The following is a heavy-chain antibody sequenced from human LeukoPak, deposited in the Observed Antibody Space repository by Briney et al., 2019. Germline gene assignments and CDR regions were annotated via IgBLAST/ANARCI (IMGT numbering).Heavy chain of an antibody. Sequence: GGSLRLSCAASGFTFSSYAMSWVRQAPGKGLEWVSAISGIGDSTYYADSVKGRFTISRDNSKNTLYLQMNSLRAEDTAVYYCASGVVRAAISETDYWGQGTLVTVSS. D-gene: IGHD2-2*02. CDR2: ISGIGDST. CDR3: ASGVVRAAISETDY. CDR1: GFTFSSYA. V-gene: IGHV3-23*01. J-gene: IGHJ4*02.